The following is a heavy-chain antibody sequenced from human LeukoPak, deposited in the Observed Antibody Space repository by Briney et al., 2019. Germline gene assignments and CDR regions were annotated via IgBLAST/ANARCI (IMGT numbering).Heavy chain of an antibody. CDR3: ASFYDSSGYYPHDAFDI. Sequence: ASVKVSCKASGYTSTSYYMHWVRQAPGQGLKWMGIINPSGGSTSYAQKFQGRVTMTRDTSTSTVYMELSSLRSEDTAVYYCASFYDSSGYYPHDAFDIWGQGTMVTVSS. CDR2: INPSGGST. CDR1: GYTSTSYY. D-gene: IGHD3-22*01. V-gene: IGHV1-46*01. J-gene: IGHJ3*02.